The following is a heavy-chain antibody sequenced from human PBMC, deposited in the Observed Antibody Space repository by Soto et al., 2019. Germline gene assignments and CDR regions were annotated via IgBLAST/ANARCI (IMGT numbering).Heavy chain of an antibody. V-gene: IGHV1-69*11. D-gene: IGHD3-16*02. CDR1: GGTFSSSG. J-gene: IGHJ6*02. CDR2: VVPSLDTP. Sequence: QVHLVQSGTEVKKPGSSVKVSCKASGGTFSSSGFSWVRQAPGQGLEWMGMVVPSLDTPNYAQKFQDRVTLTADEATSTAYMELRSPRSENTAVYYCARWPQPRYTADPYAVDVWGQGTRVIVSS. CDR3: ARWPQPRYTADPYAVDV.